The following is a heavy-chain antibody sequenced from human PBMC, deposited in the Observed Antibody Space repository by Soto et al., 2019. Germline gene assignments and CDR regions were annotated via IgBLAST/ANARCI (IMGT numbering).Heavy chain of an antibody. Sequence: QITLKESGPTLVKPTQTLTLTCTFSGFSLSTSGVGVGWIRQPPGKALEWLALIYWDDDKRYSPSLKSRLTTTQDPSKNQLVLTMTHMDPVYTATYYCAHIYDILTGSYYFDYWGQGTLVTVSS. V-gene: IGHV2-5*02. CDR2: IYWDDDK. D-gene: IGHD3-9*01. CDR3: AHIYDILTGSYYFDY. CDR1: GFSLSTSGVG. J-gene: IGHJ4*02.